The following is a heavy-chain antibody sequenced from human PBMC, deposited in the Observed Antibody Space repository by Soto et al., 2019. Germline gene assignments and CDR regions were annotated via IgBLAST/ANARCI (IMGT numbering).Heavy chain of an antibody. CDR3: ARGPGIAVAGDGTIADY. D-gene: IGHD6-19*01. CDR1: GGSFSGYY. J-gene: IGHJ4*02. Sequence: SETLSLTCAVYGGSFSGYYWSWIRQPPGKGLEWIGEINHSGSTNYNPSLKSRVTISVDTSKNQFSLKLSSVTAADTAVYYCARGPGIAVAGDGTIADYWGQGTLVTVPS. CDR2: INHSGST. V-gene: IGHV4-34*01.